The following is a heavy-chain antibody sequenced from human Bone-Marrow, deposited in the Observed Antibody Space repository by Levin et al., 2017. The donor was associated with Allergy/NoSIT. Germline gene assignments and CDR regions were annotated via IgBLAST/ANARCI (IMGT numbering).Heavy chain of an antibody. Sequence: GSLRLSCTVSGGSISNNNYYWGWIRQPPGKGLEWIGSIYYSGNTYYNPSLKSRLAISVDTSKKQVSLKLSSVAATDTSVYYCARAWHWGFATADAFDIWGQGAMVIVSS. D-gene: IGHD7-27*01. CDR2: IYYSGNT. CDR1: GGSISNNNYY. J-gene: IGHJ3*02. V-gene: IGHV4-39*01. CDR3: ARAWHWGFATADAFDI.